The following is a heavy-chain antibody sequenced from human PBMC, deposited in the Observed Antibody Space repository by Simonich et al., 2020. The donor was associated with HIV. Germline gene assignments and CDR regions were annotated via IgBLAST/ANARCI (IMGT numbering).Heavy chain of an antibody. CDR3: ARGIPRNYYYFYYMDV. CDR2: INQSGST. Sequence: QVQLQQWGAGLLKPSETLSLTCAVYGGSFSGYYWSWIRQPPGKGLEWIGEINQSGSTNYNPALKRRVTISVDTSKNQFSLKLSSVTAADTAVYSCARGIPRNYYYFYYMDVWGKGTTVIVSS. CDR1: GGSFSGYY. V-gene: IGHV4-34*01. J-gene: IGHJ6*03. D-gene: IGHD1-1*01.